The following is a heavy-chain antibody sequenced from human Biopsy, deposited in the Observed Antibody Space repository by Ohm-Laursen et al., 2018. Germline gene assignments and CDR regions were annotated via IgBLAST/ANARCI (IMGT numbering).Heavy chain of an antibody. D-gene: IGHD3-3*01. CDR2: IIAVSGLV. J-gene: IGHJ4*02. CDR3: ATPFQYYDSWGGYPPFDH. V-gene: IGHV1-69*10. Sequence: GASVKVSCKASGGTFSNYAISWVRQAPGEGLEWMGGIIAVSGLVNYAPKFQGRVSITADKSTTTAYKELSNLKSEDTAVYYCATPFQYYDSWGGYPPFDHWGQGTLVTVSS. CDR1: GGTFSNYA.